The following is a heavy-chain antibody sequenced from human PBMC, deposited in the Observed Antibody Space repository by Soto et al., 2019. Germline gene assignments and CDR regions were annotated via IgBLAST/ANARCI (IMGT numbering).Heavy chain of an antibody. V-gene: IGHV7-4-1*01. Sequence: ASVKVSCKASGYTFTSYAMNWVRQAPGQGLEWMGWINTNTGNPTYAQGFTGRFVFSLDTSVSTAYLQICSLKAEDTAVYYCARVDSGYDFTLFYYYYGIDVWGQGTTVTVSS. J-gene: IGHJ6*02. D-gene: IGHD5-12*01. CDR2: INTNTGNP. CDR1: GYTFTSYA. CDR3: ARVDSGYDFTLFYYYYGIDV.